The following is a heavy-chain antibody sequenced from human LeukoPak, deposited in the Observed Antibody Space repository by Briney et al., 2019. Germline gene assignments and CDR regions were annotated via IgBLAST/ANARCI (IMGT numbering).Heavy chain of an antibody. Sequence: PGWSLTLSCAASGFTFRRYAMRWLRQAPATGLEGVSAISGSGGSTYYADSVKGRFTISRDNSKNTLYLQMNSLRAEDTAVYYCAKDPIAAADLGYWGQGTLVTVSS. D-gene: IGHD6-13*01. J-gene: IGHJ4*02. CDR1: GFTFRRYA. V-gene: IGHV3-23*01. CDR2: ISGSGGST. CDR3: AKDPIAAADLGY.